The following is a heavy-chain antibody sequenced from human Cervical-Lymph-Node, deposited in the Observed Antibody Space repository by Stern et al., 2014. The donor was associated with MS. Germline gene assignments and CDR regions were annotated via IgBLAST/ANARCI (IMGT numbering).Heavy chain of an antibody. D-gene: IGHD6-13*01. Sequence: VQLVQSGAEVKKPGSSVKVSCKAFGVTFNSLSVSWVRRVPGHGLQWLGGITTIFGTSNYVQKFQDRLNIFADESAQTVYMILSGLISEDTAVYYCARDQAGIAAHWGQGTLVTVSS. CDR3: ARDQAGIAAH. V-gene: IGHV1-69*01. CDR1: GVTFNSLS. CDR2: ITTIFGTS. J-gene: IGHJ4*02.